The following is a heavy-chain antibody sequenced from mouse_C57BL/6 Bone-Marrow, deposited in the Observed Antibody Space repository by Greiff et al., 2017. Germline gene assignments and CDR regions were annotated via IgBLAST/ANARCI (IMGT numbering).Heavy chain of an antibody. Sequence: QVQLQQPGAELVMPGASVKLSCKASGYTFTSYWMHWVKQRPGQGLEWIGEIDPSDSYTNYNQKFKGKSTLTVDKSSSTAYMQLSSLTSEDSAVYYCAPYDYGGGFAYWGQGTLVTVSA. CDR2: IDPSDSYT. D-gene: IGHD2-4*01. CDR3: APYDYGGGFAY. CDR1: GYTFTSYW. J-gene: IGHJ3*01. V-gene: IGHV1-69*01.